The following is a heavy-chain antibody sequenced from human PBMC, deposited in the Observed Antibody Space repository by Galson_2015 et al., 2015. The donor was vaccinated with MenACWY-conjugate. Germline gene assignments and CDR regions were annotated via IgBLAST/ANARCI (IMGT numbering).Heavy chain of an antibody. CDR3: AKGGDYDH. CDR2: LSVGGDVT. V-gene: IGHV3-23*01. D-gene: IGHD4-17*01. CDR1: GFTFSNSV. Sequence: SLRLSCAASGFTFSNSVMHWVRQSPAKGLEWVSGLSVGGDVTYYADSVKGGFTISRDNSKSTLYLQMSSLRVDDTANYYCAKGGDYDHWGQGTLVAVSS. J-gene: IGHJ5*02.